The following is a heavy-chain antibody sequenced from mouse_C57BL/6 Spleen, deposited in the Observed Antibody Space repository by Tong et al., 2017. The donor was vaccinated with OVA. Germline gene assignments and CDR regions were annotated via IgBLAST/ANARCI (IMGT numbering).Heavy chain of an antibody. CDR3: AREGAGTFAY. Sequence: EVQLQESGGGLVKPGGSLKLSCAASGFTFSDYYMYWVRQTPEKRLEWVATISSGGSYTYYPDSVKGRFTISRDNAKNTLYLQMSSLKSEDTAMYYCAREGAGTFAYWGQGTLVTVSA. J-gene: IGHJ3*01. CDR1: GFTFSDYY. V-gene: IGHV5-4*02. D-gene: IGHD4-1*01. CDR2: ISSGGSYT.